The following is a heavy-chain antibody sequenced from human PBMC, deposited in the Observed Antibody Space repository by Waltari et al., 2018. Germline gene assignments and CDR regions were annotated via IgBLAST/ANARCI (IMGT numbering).Heavy chain of an antibody. CDR3: ARHRIADEPGAFDI. CDR1: GYSISSGYY. Sequence: QVQLQESGPGLVKPSETLSLTCAVSGYSISSGYYWGWIRQPPGKGLEWIGSIYHSGGTYYNPSLKSRVTISVDTSKNQFSLKLSSVTAADTAVYYCARHRIADEPGAFDIWGQGTMVTVSS. V-gene: IGHV4-38-2*01. D-gene: IGHD6-13*01. CDR2: IYHSGGT. J-gene: IGHJ3*02.